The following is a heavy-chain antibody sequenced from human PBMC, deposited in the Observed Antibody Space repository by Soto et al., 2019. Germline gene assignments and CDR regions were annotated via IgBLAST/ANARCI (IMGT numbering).Heavy chain of an antibody. D-gene: IGHD2-21*02. CDR3: ARQLEAYCGGDCYSPYYYGMDV. V-gene: IGHV5-51*01. CDR2: IYPGDSDT. CDR1: GYRVTSYW. Sequence: GESLKISDKGSGYRVTSYWICWERQMPGKGLEWMGIIYPGDSDTRYSPSFQGQVTISADKSISTAYLQWSSLKASDTAMYYCARQLEAYCGGDCYSPYYYGMDVWGQGTTVTVSS. J-gene: IGHJ6*02.